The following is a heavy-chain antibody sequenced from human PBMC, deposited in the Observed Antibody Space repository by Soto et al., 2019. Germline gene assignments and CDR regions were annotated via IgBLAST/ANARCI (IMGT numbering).Heavy chain of an antibody. CDR2: ISSSSSAI. CDR3: ARSFGSHGGAEDF. Sequence: EVQLVESGGGLVQPGGSLRLSCVASGFTFSSYNMNWVRQAQGKGLEWVSYISSSSSAIDYADSVKGRFTISRDNAKNSLYLQMNSLSDEDTAVDYCARSFGSHGGAEDFWGQGTLVTVSS. D-gene: IGHD1-26*01. CDR1: GFTFSSYN. V-gene: IGHV3-48*02. J-gene: IGHJ4*02.